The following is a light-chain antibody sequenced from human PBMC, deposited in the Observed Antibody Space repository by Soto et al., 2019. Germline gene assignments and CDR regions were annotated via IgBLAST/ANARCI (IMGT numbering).Light chain of an antibody. V-gene: IGKV1-5*01. J-gene: IGKJ1*01. CDR3: QQYNTYWT. CDR2: DAS. CDR1: QSSSIW. Sequence: IEMTQSPSTMSVSVGDRVTIACRASQSSSIWLAWYQQKPGKAPKFLIYDASTLESGVTSRFSGSGYATELTITISRLQPDHFATYFCQQYNTYWTFGQGTQWQIK.